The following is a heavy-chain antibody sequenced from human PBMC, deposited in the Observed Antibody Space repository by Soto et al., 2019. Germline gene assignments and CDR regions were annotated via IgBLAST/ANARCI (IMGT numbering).Heavy chain of an antibody. Sequence: GGSLSLSCAASGFTFSSYWMSWVRQAPGKGLEWVANIKQDGSEKYYVDSVKGRFTISRDNAKNSLYLQMNSLRAEDTAVYYCARLTVTTGSVAFDIWGQGTMVTVSS. CDR1: GFTFSSYW. CDR2: IKQDGSEK. D-gene: IGHD4-17*01. V-gene: IGHV3-7*01. CDR3: ARLTVTTGSVAFDI. J-gene: IGHJ3*02.